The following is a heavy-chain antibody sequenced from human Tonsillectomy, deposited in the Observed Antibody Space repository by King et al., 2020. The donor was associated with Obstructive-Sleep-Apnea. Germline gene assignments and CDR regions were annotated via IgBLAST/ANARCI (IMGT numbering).Heavy chain of an antibody. CDR3: ARRYYDGSGHESFDF. J-gene: IGHJ4*02. V-gene: IGHV1-8*01. CDR2: MNPNTGNT. Sequence: QLVQSGAEVRKPGASVQVSCTTSGYIFINFDIHWVRQAPGQRLEWMGWMNPNTGNTGPSQKFQGRITLTAATSRSTAYMALHSLTSEDTAIYYCARRYYDGSGHESFDFWGQGTLVTVSS. D-gene: IGHD3-16*01. CDR1: GYIFINFD.